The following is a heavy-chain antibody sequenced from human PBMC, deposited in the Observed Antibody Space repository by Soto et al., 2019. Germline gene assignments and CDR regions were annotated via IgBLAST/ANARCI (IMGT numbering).Heavy chain of an antibody. J-gene: IGHJ4*02. CDR2: TKSTGST. D-gene: IGHD2-8*02. V-gene: IGHV4-28*01. CDR1: GHSMTGDVW. Sequence: QVQLRESGPGLVKPSDTLSLTCVVSGHSMTGDVWCGWIRRPPGRGLEWIGYTKSTGSTHYYPSLATRVTMMVDSTSIQLSLKLSSVTAVDTAVYYCAGKTGGCAPFDVGGQGTLVTVCS. CDR3: AGKTGGCAPFDV.